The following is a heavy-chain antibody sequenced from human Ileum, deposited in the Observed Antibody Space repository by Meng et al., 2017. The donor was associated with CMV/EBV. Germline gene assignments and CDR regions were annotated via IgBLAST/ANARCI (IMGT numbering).Heavy chain of an antibody. CDR3: AREGVAGYYFDS. D-gene: IGHD6-19*01. CDR2: ISSSSGYT. V-gene: IGHV3-11*06. CDR1: GFTFSDYY. Sequence: VEVVDCGGCCVQAGGSLRLSCAASGFTFSDYYMTWIRQAPGKGLEWVSYISSSSGYTNYADSVKGRFTISRDNAKNSLYLQMNSLRAEDTAFYYCAREGVAGYYFDSWGQGTLVTASS. J-gene: IGHJ4*02.